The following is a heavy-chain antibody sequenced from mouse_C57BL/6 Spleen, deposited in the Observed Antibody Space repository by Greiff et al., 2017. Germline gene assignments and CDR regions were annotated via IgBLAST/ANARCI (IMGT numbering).Heavy chain of an antibody. CDR3: ARHGSSLWYFDV. CDR2: INPNYGTT. Sequence: VHVKQSGPELVKPGASVKISCKASGYSFTDYNMNWVKQSNGKSLEWIGVINPNYGTTSYNQKFKGKATLTVDQSSSTAYMQLNSLTSEDSAVYYCARHGSSLWYFDVWGTGTTVTVSS. J-gene: IGHJ1*03. CDR1: GYSFTDYN. D-gene: IGHD1-1*01. V-gene: IGHV1-39*01.